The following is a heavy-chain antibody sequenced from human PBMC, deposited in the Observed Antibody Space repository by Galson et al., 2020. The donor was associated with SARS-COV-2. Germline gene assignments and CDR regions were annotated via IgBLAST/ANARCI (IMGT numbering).Heavy chain of an antibody. CDR1: GFTFSSYA. CDR2: ISGSGGST. J-gene: IGHJ6*02. Sequence: SCAASGFTFSSYAMSWVRQAPGKGLEWVSAISGSGGSTYYADSVKGRFTISRDNSKNTLYLQMNSLRAEDTAVYYCAKDQGAVAGIYYYYYGMDVWGQGTTVTVSS. CDR3: AKDQGAVAGIYYYYYGMDV. D-gene: IGHD6-19*01. V-gene: IGHV3-23*01.